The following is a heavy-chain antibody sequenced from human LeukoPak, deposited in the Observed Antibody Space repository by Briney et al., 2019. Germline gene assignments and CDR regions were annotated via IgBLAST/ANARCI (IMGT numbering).Heavy chain of an antibody. Sequence: ASVKVSCKASGYTFTSYAMHWVRQAPGQRLEWMGWINAGNGNTKYSQEFQGRVTITRDTSASTAYMELSSLSSEDMAVYYCARDQLGSGWYYFDYWGQGTLVTVSS. CDR2: INAGNGNT. J-gene: IGHJ4*02. CDR1: GYTFTSYA. V-gene: IGHV1-3*03. D-gene: IGHD6-19*01. CDR3: ARDQLGSGWYYFDY.